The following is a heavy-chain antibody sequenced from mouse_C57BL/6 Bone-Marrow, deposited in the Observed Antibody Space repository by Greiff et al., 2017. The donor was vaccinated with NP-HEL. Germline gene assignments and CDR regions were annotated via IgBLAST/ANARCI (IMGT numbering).Heavy chain of an antibody. D-gene: IGHD3-2*02. CDR2: INPNNGGT. CDR3: AKTAQATGYYAMDY. J-gene: IGHJ4*01. CDR1: GYTFTDYN. V-gene: IGHV1-22*01. Sequence: VQLKESGPELVKPGASVKMSCKASGYTFTDYNMHWVKQSHGKSLEWIGYINPNNGGTSYNQKFKGKATLTVNKSSSTAYMELRSLTSEDSAVYYCAKTAQATGYYAMDYWGQGTSVTVSS.